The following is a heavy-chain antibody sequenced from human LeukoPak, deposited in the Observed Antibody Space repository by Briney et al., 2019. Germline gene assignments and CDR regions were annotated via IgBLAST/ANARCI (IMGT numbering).Heavy chain of an antibody. V-gene: IGHV4-59*01. Sequence: SETLSLTCTVSGGSISSYYWSWIRQPPGKGLEWIGYIYYSGSTNYNPSLKSRVTISVDTSKNQFSLKLSSVTVADTAVYYCASGGSGYRYYYYYMDVWGKGTTVTVSS. D-gene: IGHD3-3*01. CDR3: ASGGSGYRYYYYYMDV. CDR2: IYYSGST. CDR1: GGSISSYY. J-gene: IGHJ6*03.